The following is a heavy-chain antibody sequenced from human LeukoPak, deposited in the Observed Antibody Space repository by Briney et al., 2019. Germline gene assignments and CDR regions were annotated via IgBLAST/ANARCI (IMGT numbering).Heavy chain of an antibody. J-gene: IGHJ6*03. V-gene: IGHV3-48*03. CDR2: ISSSGNTI. D-gene: IGHD4-17*01. CDR1: GFTFSSYE. Sequence: GGSLGLSCAASGFTFSSYEMNWVRQAPGKGLVWVSYISSSGNTIYYADSVKGRFTISRDNAKNSLYLQMNSLRAEDTAVYYCASAGHYGDYFYYYMDVWGKGTTVTASS. CDR3: ASAGHYGDYFYYYMDV.